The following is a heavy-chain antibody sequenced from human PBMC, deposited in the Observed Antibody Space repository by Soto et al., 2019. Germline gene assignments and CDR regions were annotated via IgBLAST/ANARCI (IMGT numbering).Heavy chain of an antibody. CDR3: VGSLMSRAMEPFEH. Sequence: SETLSLTCSVSAGSLSRYYWGWVRQSPGEGLQWIAHISYTVDASYNPSLKSRVTISLDTSKNQIALRLMSVTAADTAVYYCVGSLMSRAMEPFEHWGQGPLVTVSS. D-gene: IGHD5-18*01. CDR1: AGSLSRYY. CDR2: ISYTVDA. V-gene: IGHV4-59*01. J-gene: IGHJ4*02.